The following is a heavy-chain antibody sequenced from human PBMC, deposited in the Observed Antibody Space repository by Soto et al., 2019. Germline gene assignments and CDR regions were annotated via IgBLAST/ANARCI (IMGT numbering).Heavy chain of an antibody. V-gene: IGHV3-23*01. CDR3: AKGAFSSSWSFYYYGMDV. Sequence: GASLRLSCAACGFTFSSYAMRWVRQAPGKGLEWVSAISGSGGSTYYADSVKGRFTISRDNSKNTLYLQMNSLRAEDTAVYYCAKGAFSSSWSFYYYGMDVWGQGTTVTVSS. CDR2: ISGSGGST. J-gene: IGHJ6*02. D-gene: IGHD6-13*01. CDR1: GFTFSSYA.